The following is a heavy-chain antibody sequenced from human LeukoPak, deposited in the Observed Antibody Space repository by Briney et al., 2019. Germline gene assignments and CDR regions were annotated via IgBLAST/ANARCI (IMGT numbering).Heavy chain of an antibody. CDR3: ARASGGYCDSSGSFDY. CDR2: IHSGDST. Sequence: GSLRLSCAASGFTVGSNYMSWVRQAPGKGLEWVSGIHSGDSTYYADSEKGRITISRDNSKNMLYLQMNSLRAEDTAVYHCARASGGYCDSSGSFDYWGQGTLVTVSS. V-gene: IGHV3-53*01. D-gene: IGHD3-22*01. J-gene: IGHJ4*02. CDR1: GFTVGSNY.